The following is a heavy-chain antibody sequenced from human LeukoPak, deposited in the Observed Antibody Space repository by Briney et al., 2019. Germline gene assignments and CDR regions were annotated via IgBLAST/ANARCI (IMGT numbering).Heavy chain of an antibody. CDR2: ISGSGGST. CDR1: GFTFSSYA. CDR3: AKSLHSSSWYGSLYDNYYYYMDV. Sequence: GGSLRLSCAASGFTFSSYAMSWVRRAPGKGLEWVSAISGSGGSTYYADSVKGRFTISRDNSKNTLYLQMNRLRAEDTAVYYCAKSLHSSSWYGSLYDNYYYYMDVWGKGTTVTVSS. V-gene: IGHV3-23*01. J-gene: IGHJ6*03. D-gene: IGHD6-13*01.